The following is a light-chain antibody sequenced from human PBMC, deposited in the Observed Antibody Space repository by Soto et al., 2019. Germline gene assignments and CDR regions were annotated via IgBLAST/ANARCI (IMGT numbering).Light chain of an antibody. CDR3: QQYRNWPRT. J-gene: IGKJ1*01. CDR1: QGISSY. Sequence: AIRMTQSPSSFSASTGERVTITCRASQGISSYLAWYQQKPGKAPRLLIYAASTWPSGIPSRFSGSGSGTDFTLTISSLQSEDFAVYYCQQYRNWPRTFGQGTKVDIK. CDR2: AAS. V-gene: IGKV1-8*01.